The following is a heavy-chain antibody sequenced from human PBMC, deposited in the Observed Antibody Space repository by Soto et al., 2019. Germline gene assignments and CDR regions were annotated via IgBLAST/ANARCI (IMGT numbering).Heavy chain of an antibody. Sequence: HSETLSLTCAVSGVSISSGGYSWSWIRQPPGKGLEWIGYIYHSGSTYYNPSLKSRVTISVDRSKNQFSLKLSSVTAADTAVYYCARVPSPWGQGTLVTVS. CDR1: GVSISSGGYS. V-gene: IGHV4-30-2*01. CDR2: IYHSGST. J-gene: IGHJ5*02. CDR3: ARVPSP.